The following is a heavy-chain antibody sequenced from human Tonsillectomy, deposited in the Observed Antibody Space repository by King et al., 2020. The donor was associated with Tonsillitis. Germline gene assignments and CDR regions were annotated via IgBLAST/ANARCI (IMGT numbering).Heavy chain of an antibody. CDR2: IYYSGST. CDR1: GGSISSYY. CDR3: ARDRHYYDSSGYLWYFDY. Sequence: QLQESGPGLVKPSENLSLTCTVSGGSISSYYWSWIRQPPGKGLEWIGYIYYSGSTNYNPSLKSRVTISVDTSKNQFSLKLSSVTAADTAVYYCARDRHYYDSSGYLWYFDYWGQGTLVTVSS. D-gene: IGHD3-22*01. V-gene: IGHV4-59*01. J-gene: IGHJ4*02.